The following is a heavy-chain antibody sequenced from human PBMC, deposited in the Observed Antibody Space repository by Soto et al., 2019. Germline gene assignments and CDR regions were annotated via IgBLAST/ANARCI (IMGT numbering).Heavy chain of an antibody. D-gene: IGHD3-22*01. CDR2: IYFSGST. CDR1: GGSISSYY. Sequence: QVQLQESGPGLVKPSETLSLTCTASGGSISSYYWSWIRQPPGKGLEWIGYIYFSGSTNYNPSLKSRVTISVDTSKNQFSLKLSSVTAADTAVYYCARDGYYYDSSGYQSVYYFDYWGQGTRVTVSS. CDR3: ARDGYYYDSSGYQSVYYFDY. J-gene: IGHJ4*02. V-gene: IGHV4-59*01.